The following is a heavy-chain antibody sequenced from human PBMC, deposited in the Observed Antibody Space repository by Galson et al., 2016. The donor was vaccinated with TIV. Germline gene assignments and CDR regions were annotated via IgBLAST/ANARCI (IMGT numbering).Heavy chain of an antibody. CDR3: ATLTGDEGHFDY. CDR1: GFIFDNYV. D-gene: IGHD7-27*01. V-gene: IGHV3-43*01. Sequence: SLRLSCAASGFIFDNYVMHWVRQAPGKGLECVSLISWDGQRPYYADSVKGRFTISGDNSRNSLFLQMDSLRTEDTALYYCATLTGDEGHFDYWGQGTPVTVSS. J-gene: IGHJ4*02. CDR2: ISWDGQRP.